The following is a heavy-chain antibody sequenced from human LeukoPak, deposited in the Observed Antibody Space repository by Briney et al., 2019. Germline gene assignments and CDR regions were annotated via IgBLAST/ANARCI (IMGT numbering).Heavy chain of an antibody. J-gene: IGHJ4*02. D-gene: IGHD6-13*01. Sequence: PGGSLRLSCAASGFTLSSYAMSWVRQAPGKGLEWVSAISGSGGSTYYADSVKGRFTISRDNSKNTLYLQMNSLRAEDTAVYYCAKALAAAGLPYFDYWGQGTLVTVSS. CDR1: GFTLSSYA. CDR2: ISGSGGST. CDR3: AKALAAAGLPYFDY. V-gene: IGHV3-23*01.